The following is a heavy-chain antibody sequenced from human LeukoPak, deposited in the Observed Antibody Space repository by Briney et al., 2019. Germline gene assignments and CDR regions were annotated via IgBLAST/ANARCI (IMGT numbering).Heavy chain of an antibody. CDR3: AKGLLWFGELDLDAFDI. Sequence: GGSLRLSCAASGFTFSSYGMHWVRQAPGKGLEWVAFIRYDGSNKYYADSVRGRFTISRDNSKNTLYLQMNSLRAEDTAVYYCAKGLLWFGELDLDAFDIWGQGTMVTVSS. CDR2: IRYDGSNK. V-gene: IGHV3-30*02. CDR1: GFTFSSYG. J-gene: IGHJ3*02. D-gene: IGHD3-10*01.